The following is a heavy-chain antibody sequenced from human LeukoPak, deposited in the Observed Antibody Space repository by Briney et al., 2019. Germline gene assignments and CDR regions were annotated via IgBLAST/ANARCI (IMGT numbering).Heavy chain of an antibody. Sequence: GESLKISCKGSGYIFTTYWIGWVRQMPGKGLEWMGIIYAGDSDPRYSPSFQGQVTISADKSTSTAYLHWSSLKASDTAIYYCARAQGVAGYCSGGSGGSCYYFVYWGQGTLVTVSS. CDR2: IYAGDSDP. D-gene: IGHD2-15*01. CDR3: ARAQGVAGYCSGGSGGSCYYFVY. CDR1: GYIFTTYW. J-gene: IGHJ4*02. V-gene: IGHV5-51*01.